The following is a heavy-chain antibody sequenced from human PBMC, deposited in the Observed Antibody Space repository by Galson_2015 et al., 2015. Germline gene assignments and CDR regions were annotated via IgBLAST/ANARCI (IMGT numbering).Heavy chain of an antibody. D-gene: IGHD4-23*01. CDR1: GDPIKPYY. J-gene: IGHJ5*02. CDR2: TTSSGYT. V-gene: IGHV4-59*01. Sequence: SETLSLTCTVSGDPIKPYYWTWIRPPPGEQLEYFGFTTSSGYTKYNPSLKSRAAISVDTSKNEISLKLNSVTAADTALYYCARDGPGGNSWSGWLDPWGQGALVTVSS. CDR3: ARDGPGGNSWSGWLDP.